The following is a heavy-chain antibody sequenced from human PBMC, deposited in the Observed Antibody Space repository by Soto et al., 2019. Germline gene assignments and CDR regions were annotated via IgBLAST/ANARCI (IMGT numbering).Heavy chain of an antibody. J-gene: IGHJ4*02. CDR2: IKSKTDGGTT. V-gene: IGHV3-15*07. CDR1: GFSFNKVW. Sequence: EVQLVESGGGLVKPGGSLRLSCTTSGFSFNKVWMNWVRQAPGKGLEWVGHIKSKTDGGTTDYVAPVKGRFTISREDSKNLFYLQMNSLKTEDAAVYYCTTGTYYFEYGGQGTLVTVSS. CDR3: TTGTYYFEY. D-gene: IGHD2-8*01.